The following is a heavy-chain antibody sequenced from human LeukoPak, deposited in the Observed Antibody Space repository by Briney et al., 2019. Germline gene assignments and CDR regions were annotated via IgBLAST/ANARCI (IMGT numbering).Heavy chain of an antibody. V-gene: IGHV3-23*01. CDR3: AKVNWCSASCADA. Sequence: GGSLRLSCAASGFTFSSDDMNWVRQALGKGLEWVSGISGNGCSTHYADSVKGRFTISRDNSKNTLSLQMNSLRAEDTAVYYCAKVNWCSASCADAWGQGTLVTVSS. J-gene: IGHJ4*02. D-gene: IGHD2-2*01. CDR1: GFTFSSDD. CDR2: ISGNGCST.